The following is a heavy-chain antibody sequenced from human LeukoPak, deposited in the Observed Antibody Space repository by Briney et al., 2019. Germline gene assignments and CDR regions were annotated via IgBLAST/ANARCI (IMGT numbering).Heavy chain of an antibody. CDR3: ARDHAYRADY. V-gene: IGHV3-7*01. CDR1: GFTFSNDW. J-gene: IGHJ4*02. D-gene: IGHD2-2*01. Sequence: GGSLRFSCAASGFTFSNDWMCWVRQAPGKWLEWVANINQDESKKYYADSVKGRFTISRDNAKNSLYLQMSSLTAEDTAIYYCARDHAYRADYWGQGTLVTVSS. CDR2: INQDESKK.